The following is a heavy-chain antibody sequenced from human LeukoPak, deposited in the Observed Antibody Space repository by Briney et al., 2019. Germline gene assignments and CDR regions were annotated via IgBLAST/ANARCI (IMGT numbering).Heavy chain of an antibody. CDR1: GGTFSSYA. D-gene: IGHD5-12*01. Sequence: ASVKVSCKAFGGTFSSYAISWVRQAPGQGLEWMGGIIPIFGTANYAQKFQGRVTITADESTSTAYMELSSLRSEDTAIYYCAKGGLRDAFDIWGQGTMATVSS. CDR2: IIPIFGTA. CDR3: AKGGLRDAFDI. J-gene: IGHJ3*02. V-gene: IGHV1-69*13.